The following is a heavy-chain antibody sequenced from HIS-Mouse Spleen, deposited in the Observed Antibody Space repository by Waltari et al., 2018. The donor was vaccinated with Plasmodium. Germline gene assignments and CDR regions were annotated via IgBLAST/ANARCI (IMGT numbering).Heavy chain of an antibody. V-gene: IGHV4-59*01. CDR3: ARGGYSSSSYYFDY. J-gene: IGHJ4*02. Sequence: QVQLQESGPGLVKPSETLSLTCPVPGGSISSYYWSWIRQPPGKGLEWIAYIYYSGSTNYNPSLKSRVTISVDTSKNQFSLKLSSVTAADTAVFYCARGGYSSSSYYFDYWGQGTLVTVSS. D-gene: IGHD6-6*01. CDR1: GGSISSYY. CDR2: IYYSGST.